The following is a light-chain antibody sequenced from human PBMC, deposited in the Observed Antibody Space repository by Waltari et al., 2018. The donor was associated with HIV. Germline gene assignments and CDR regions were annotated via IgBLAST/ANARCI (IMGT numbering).Light chain of an antibody. V-gene: IGKV2D-29*01. CDR3: MQSIQLPLT. Sequence: IVLTQSPLSLPVTPGQPASISCKSSQSLLHSDGKTYLYWYLQRPGQPPQPLINEVSNRFSRVPDRFSGGGSGTEFSLNISRVEAEDVGTYYCMQSIQLPLTFGGGTKVEIK. CDR2: EVS. J-gene: IGKJ4*01. CDR1: QSLLHSDGKTY.